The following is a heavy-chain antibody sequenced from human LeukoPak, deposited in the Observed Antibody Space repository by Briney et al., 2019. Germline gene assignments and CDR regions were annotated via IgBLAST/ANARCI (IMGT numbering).Heavy chain of an antibody. J-gene: IGHJ4*02. D-gene: IGHD3-22*01. CDR3: ARGERYYDSSGYYLY. CDR1: GFTFSSYW. V-gene: IGHV3-7*04. CDR2: IEQDGSEK. Sequence: GGSLRLSCAASGFTFSSYWMSWVRQAPGKGLEWVANIEQDGSEKYCVDSVKGRFTISRDNAKNSLYLQMNSLRAEDTAVYYCARGERYYDSSGYYLYWGQGTLVTVSS.